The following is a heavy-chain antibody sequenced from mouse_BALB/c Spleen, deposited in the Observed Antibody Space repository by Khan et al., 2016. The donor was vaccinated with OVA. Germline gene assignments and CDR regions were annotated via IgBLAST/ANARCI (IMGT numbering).Heavy chain of an antibody. CDR3: VRDGAYHRNDGWFAY. V-gene: IGHV1-4*01. J-gene: IGHJ3*01. CDR1: GYTFTSYT. Sequence: QVQLQQSGAELARPGASVKMSCKASGYTFTSYTIHWIKKRPGQGLEWIGYINPSNGYTNYNQKFKDKATLTTDKSSTTAYLQLSSLTSDDSAVYNCVRDGAYHRNDGWFAYWGQRTLVTVSA. CDR2: INPSNGYT. D-gene: IGHD2-14*01.